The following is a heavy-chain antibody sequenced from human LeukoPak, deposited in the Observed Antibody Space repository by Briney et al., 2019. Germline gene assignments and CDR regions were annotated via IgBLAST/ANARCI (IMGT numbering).Heavy chain of an antibody. V-gene: IGHV3-53*01. J-gene: IGHJ4*02. Sequence: GGSLRLSCTVSGFTVSSNSMSWVRQAPGKGLEWVSFIYSGGNTHYSDSVKGRFTISRDNSKNTLYLQMNSLRADDTAVYYCAKDPQRSSGYYYEVDYWGQGTLVTVSS. CDR2: IYSGGNT. CDR1: GFTVSSNS. CDR3: AKDPQRSSGYYYEVDY. D-gene: IGHD3-22*01.